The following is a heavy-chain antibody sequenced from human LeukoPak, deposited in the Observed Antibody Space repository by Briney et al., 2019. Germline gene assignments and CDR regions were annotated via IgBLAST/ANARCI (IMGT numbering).Heavy chain of an antibody. CDR3: ACLGGSSWYQYFDY. Sequence: SETLSLTCTVSGGSISSSSYYWSWIRQPPGKGLEWIGYIYYSGSTNYNPSLKSRVTISVDTSKNQFSLKLSSVTAADTAIYYCACLGGSSWYQYFDYWGQGTLVTVSS. CDR2: IYYSGST. D-gene: IGHD6-13*01. J-gene: IGHJ4*02. V-gene: IGHV4-61*01. CDR1: GGSISSSSYY.